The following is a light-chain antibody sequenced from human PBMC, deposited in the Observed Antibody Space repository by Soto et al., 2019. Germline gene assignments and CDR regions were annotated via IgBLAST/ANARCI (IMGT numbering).Light chain of an antibody. V-gene: IGKV1-5*01. CDR2: DAS. CDR3: QQYHRYST. J-gene: IGKJ1*01. CDR1: QDIRKY. Sequence: DIQMTQSPSSLSASVGDRVTITCQASQDIRKYLNWYQQKPGKAPNLLIYDASSLESGVPSRFSGSGSGTEFTLTISNLESDDFATYYCQQYHRYSTFGQGTKVDI.